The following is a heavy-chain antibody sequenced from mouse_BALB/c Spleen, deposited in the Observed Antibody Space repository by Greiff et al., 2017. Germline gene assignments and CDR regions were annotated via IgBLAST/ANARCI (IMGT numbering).Heavy chain of an antibody. CDR1: GFSLTSYG. V-gene: IGHV2-9*02. D-gene: IGHD1-2*01. Sequence: VKLMESGPGLVAPSQSLSITCTVSGFSLTSYGVHWVRQPPGKGLEWLGVIWAGGSTNYNSALMSRLSISKDNSKSQVFLKMNSLQTDDTAMYYCARSLLRLREGAMDYWGQGTSVTVSS. CDR2: IWAGGST. CDR3: ARSLLRLREGAMDY. J-gene: IGHJ4*01.